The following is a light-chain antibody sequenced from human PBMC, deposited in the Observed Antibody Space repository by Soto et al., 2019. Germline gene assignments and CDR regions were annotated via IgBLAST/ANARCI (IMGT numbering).Light chain of an antibody. V-gene: IGLV2-23*01. CDR3: CSYAGSSTPWV. J-gene: IGLJ3*02. CDR1: SSDVGSYNL. Sequence: QSVLTQPASVSGSPGQSITISRTGTSSDVGSYNLVSWYQQHPGKAPKLMIYEGSKRPSGVSNRFSGSKSGNTASLTISGLQAEDEADYYCCSYAGSSTPWVFGGGTKLTVL. CDR2: EGS.